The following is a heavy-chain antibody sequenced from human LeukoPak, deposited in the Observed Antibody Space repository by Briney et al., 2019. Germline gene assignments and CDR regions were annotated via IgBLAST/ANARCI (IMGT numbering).Heavy chain of an antibody. CDR3: AKDYEASTGWREFFDF. V-gene: IGHV3-23*01. J-gene: IGHJ4*02. Sequence: GGSLRLSCAASGFTFSHYAMSWVRQAPGKGLEWVSAISGDGVSTYYADSVKGLFTISRDNSKSTVYLQMSSLRAEDTAIYYCAKDYEASTGWREFFDFWGQGTLVTVSS. CDR2: ISGDGVST. D-gene: IGHD6-25*01. CDR1: GFTFSHYA.